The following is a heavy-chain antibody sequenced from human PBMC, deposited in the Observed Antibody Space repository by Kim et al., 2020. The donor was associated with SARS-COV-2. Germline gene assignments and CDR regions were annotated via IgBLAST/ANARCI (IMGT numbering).Heavy chain of an antibody. V-gene: IGHV1-18*01. Sequence: ASVKVSCKASGYTFTSYGISWVRQAPGQGLEWMGWISAYNGNTNYAQKLQGRVTMTTDTSTSTAYMELRSLRSDDTAVYYCARGGGLWFTMIVVAHAPFDPWGQGTLVTVSS. CDR2: ISAYNGNT. CDR3: ARGGGLWFTMIVVAHAPFDP. D-gene: IGHD3-22*01. CDR1: GYTFTSYG. J-gene: IGHJ5*02.